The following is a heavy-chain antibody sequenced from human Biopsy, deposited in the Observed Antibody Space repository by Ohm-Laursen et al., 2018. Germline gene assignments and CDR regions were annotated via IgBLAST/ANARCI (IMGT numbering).Heavy chain of an antibody. CDR1: GFSFSSYA. J-gene: IGHJ4*02. CDR3: AKRMFSFDSRDLFDY. V-gene: IGHV3-23*01. D-gene: IGHD3-22*01. Sequence: SLRLSCADSGFSFSSYAMSWVRQAPGKGLGWVSVINSSGGSTSYADSVKGRLTISRVNSRNKLYLQMKSLTAEDTALYYCAKRMFSFDSRDLFDYWGQGSLVTVTS. CDR2: INSSGGST.